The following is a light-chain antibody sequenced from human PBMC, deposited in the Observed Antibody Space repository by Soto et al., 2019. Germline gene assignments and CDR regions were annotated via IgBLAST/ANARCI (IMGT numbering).Light chain of an antibody. CDR1: SSDVGGYNY. CDR2: DVS. V-gene: IGLV2-14*01. CDR3: PSYTTSSPLV. Sequence: QSALTQPASVSGSPGQSITISCTGTSSDVGGYNYVSWYQQYPGKAPKLMIYDVSNRPSGVSNRFSGSKSGNTASLTISGLQAEDGADYYSPSYTTSSPLVFGTGTKLTVL. J-gene: IGLJ1*01.